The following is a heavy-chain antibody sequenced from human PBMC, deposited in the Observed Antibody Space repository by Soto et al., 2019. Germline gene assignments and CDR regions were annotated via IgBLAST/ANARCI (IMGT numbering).Heavy chain of an antibody. CDR3: ARGGTTVVTFWFDP. CDR2: IYYSGST. CDR1: GGSISSGGYY. V-gene: IGHV4-31*03. Sequence: QVQLQESGPGLVKPSQTLSLTCTVSGGSISSGGYYWSWIRQRPGKGLEWIGYIYYSGSTYYNPSLKSRVTISVDTSKNQFSLKLSSVTAADTAVYYCARGGTTVVTFWFDPWGQGTLVTVSS. D-gene: IGHD4-17*01. J-gene: IGHJ5*02.